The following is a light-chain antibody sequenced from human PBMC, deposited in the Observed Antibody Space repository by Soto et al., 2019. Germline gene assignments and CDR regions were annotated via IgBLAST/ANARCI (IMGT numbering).Light chain of an antibody. Sequence: VLTQSPATLSLSPGERATLSCRASQSIHTSLAWYHQKSGNPPLLVIYDSTLRANGVPDRFGGSRSGTEFTLTINSLEPEDFAVYYCQQRNVWPPITFGQGPRLDI. V-gene: IGKV3-11*01. CDR2: DST. CDR1: QSIHTS. CDR3: QQRNVWPPIT. J-gene: IGKJ5*01.